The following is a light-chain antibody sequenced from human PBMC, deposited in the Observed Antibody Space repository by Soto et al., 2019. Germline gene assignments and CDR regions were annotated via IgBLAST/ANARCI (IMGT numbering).Light chain of an antibody. CDR1: QSIISY. Sequence: DLQMTQSPSSLSASVGDRVTITCRASQSIISYLNWYQQKPVQAPKLLIYAASSLKSGVPSRFSGSGSGTDFPVTISSLQPEDFANYYCQQSYSTPLTFGQGTRLEIK. J-gene: IGKJ5*01. CDR3: QQSYSTPLT. CDR2: AAS. V-gene: IGKV1-39*01.